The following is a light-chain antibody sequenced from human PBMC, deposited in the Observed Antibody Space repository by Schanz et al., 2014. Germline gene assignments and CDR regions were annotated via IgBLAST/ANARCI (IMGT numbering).Light chain of an antibody. J-gene: IGKJ2*01. CDR2: GAS. CDR3: QQYNNWPPYT. CDR1: HSVSSY. Sequence: EIVMTQSPATLSVSPGERATLSCRASHSVSSYLAWYQQKPGQAPRLLIYGASTRATGIPARFSGSGSGTEFTLTISSLQSEDFAVYYCQQYNNWPPYTFGQGTKVEFK. V-gene: IGKV3-15*01.